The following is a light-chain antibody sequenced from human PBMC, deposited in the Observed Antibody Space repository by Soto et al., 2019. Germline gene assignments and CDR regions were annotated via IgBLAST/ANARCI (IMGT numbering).Light chain of an antibody. V-gene: IGLV2-14*01. Sequence: SALTQPASVSGSPGQSITISCTGTSSDVGGYNYVSWYQQHPGKAPKLMIYDVSNRPSGVSNRFSGSKSGNTASLTISGLQAEDEADYYCSSYTSSSTYVFGTVTQLTVL. CDR3: SSYTSSSTYV. J-gene: IGLJ1*01. CDR2: DVS. CDR1: SSDVGGYNY.